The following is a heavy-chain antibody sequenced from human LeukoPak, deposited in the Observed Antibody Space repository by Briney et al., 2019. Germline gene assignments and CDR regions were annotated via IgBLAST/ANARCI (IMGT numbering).Heavy chain of an antibody. Sequence: ASVKVSCKASGYTFTSYDINWVRQATGQGLEWMGWMNPNSGNTGYAQKFQGRVTITRNTSISTAYMELSSLRSEDTAVYYCARGLTAYCGGDCSDDAFDIWGQGTLVTVSS. CDR2: MNPNSGNT. J-gene: IGHJ3*02. D-gene: IGHD2-21*02. V-gene: IGHV1-8*01. CDR3: ARGLTAYCGGDCSDDAFDI. CDR1: GYTFTSYD.